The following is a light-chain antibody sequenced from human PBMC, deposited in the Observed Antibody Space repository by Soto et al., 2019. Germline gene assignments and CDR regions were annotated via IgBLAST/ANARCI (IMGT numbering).Light chain of an antibody. J-gene: IGKJ1*01. Sequence: EIVLTQSPGTLPLSPGERAILSCRGSQSVGSNYLAWYQQKPGQAPRLLIYGASSRATGIPDRFSGSGSGTDFTLTISRLEPEDFAVYYCQQYANTKTFGQGTKVEIK. V-gene: IGKV3-20*01. CDR2: GAS. CDR3: QQYANTKT. CDR1: QSVGSNY.